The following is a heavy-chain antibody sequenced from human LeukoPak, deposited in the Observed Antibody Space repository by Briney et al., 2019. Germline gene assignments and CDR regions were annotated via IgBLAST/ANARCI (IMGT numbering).Heavy chain of an antibody. J-gene: IGHJ4*02. CDR3: AKDYYDSSGYPLYYFDY. D-gene: IGHD3-22*01. CDR2: ISGSGGST. V-gene: IGHV3-23*01. CDR1: GFTFSSYA. Sequence: GSLRLSCAASGFTFSSYAMSWVRQAPGKGLEWVSAISGSGGSTYYADSVKGRFTISRDNSKNTLYLQMNSLRAEDTAVYYCAKDYYDSSGYPLYYFDYWGQGTLVTVSS.